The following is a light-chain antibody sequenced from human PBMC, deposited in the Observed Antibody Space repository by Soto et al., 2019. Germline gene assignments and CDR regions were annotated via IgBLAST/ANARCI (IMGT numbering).Light chain of an antibody. CDR3: MQSIQWPWT. CDR2: YVS. V-gene: IGKV2-30*01. Sequence: DVVVTQSPLSLSVTLGQTASIPCRSSQSLVFSDGNTYLNWFQQRPGQSPRRLIYYVSNRDSGVPDRFSGSGSGTDFTLEISRVEAEDVGVYYCMQSIQWPWTFGQGTKVEIK. CDR1: QSLVFSDGNTY. J-gene: IGKJ1*01.